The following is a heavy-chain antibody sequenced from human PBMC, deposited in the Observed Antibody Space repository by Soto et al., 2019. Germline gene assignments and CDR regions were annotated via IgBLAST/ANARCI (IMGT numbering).Heavy chain of an antibody. V-gene: IGHV4-4*02. CDR3: ASRAPGTSVDY. CDR1: VGSFTSNNW. Sequence: QVQLQESGPGLVKPSGTLSLTCAVSVGSFTSNNWWTWVRQPPGQGLEWIGEIYRTGRTNYNPSLKSRVTISLDTSENQVSLKVPSLTAADTAVYYCASRAPGTSVDYWGQGTLVTVSS. D-gene: IGHD1-7*01. CDR2: IYRTGRT. J-gene: IGHJ4*02.